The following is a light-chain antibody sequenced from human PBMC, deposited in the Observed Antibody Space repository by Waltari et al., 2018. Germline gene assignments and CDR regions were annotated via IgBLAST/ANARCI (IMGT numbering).Light chain of an antibody. CDR3: QQYNNWPPVT. CDR2: GAS. J-gene: IGKJ1*01. Sequence: EIVMTQSPATMSVSPGERATLSCRASQSVSSNLAWYQQKPGQAPRLLIYGASTRATGIPARFSGSGSGTEFTLTISSLQSEDFAVYYCQQYNNWPPVTFGQGTKVEIK. V-gene: IGKV3-15*01. CDR1: QSVSSN.